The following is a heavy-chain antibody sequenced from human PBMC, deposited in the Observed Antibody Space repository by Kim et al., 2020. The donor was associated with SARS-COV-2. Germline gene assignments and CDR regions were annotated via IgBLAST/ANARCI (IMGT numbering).Heavy chain of an antibody. D-gene: IGHD6-13*01. V-gene: IGHV7-4-1*02. J-gene: IGHJ3*02. Sequence: ASVKVSCKASGYTFTSYAMNWVRQAPGQGLEWMGWINTNTGNPTYAQGFTGRFVFSLDTSVSTAYLQISSLKAEDTAVYYCARDALRTLYSRSRIGAFDIWGQGTMVTVSS. CDR2: INTNTGNP. CDR3: ARDALRTLYSRSRIGAFDI. CDR1: GYTFTSYA.